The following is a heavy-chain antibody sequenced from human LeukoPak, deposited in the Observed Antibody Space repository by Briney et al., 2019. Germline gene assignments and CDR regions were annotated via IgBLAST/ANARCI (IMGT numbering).Heavy chain of an antibody. J-gene: IGHJ4*02. Sequence: PSETLSLTCTVSGGSISSGSYYWSWIRQPAGKGLEWLGEINHSGSTNYNPSLKSRVTISVDTSKNQFSLKLSSVTAADTAVYYCARGRRKQLVHQRLDYWGQGTLVTASS. CDR3: ARGRRKQLVHQRLDY. V-gene: IGHV4-61*10. D-gene: IGHD6-13*01. CDR1: GGSISSGSYY. CDR2: INHSGST.